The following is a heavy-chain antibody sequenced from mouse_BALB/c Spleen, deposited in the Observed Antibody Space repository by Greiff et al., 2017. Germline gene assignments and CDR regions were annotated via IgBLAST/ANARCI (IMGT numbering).Heavy chain of an antibody. J-gene: IGHJ2*01. CDR1: GYTFTSYW. CDR2: INPSTGYT. Sequence: QVQLKESGAELAKPGASVKMSCKASGYTFTSYWMHWVKQRPGQGLEWIGYINPSTGYTEYNQKFKDKATLTADKSSSTAYMQLSSLTSEDSAVYYCAKLRAFFDYWGQGTTLTVSS. D-gene: IGHD1-1*01. CDR3: AKLRAFFDY. V-gene: IGHV1-7*01.